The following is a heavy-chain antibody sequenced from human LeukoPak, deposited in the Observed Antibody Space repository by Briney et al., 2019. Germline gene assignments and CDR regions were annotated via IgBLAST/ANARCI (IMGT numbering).Heavy chain of an antibody. CDR1: GGTFSSYA. CDR3: VLSKSITMIYFFDY. J-gene: IGHJ4*03. V-gene: IGHV1-69*13. Sequence: ASVKVSCKASGGTFSSYAISWVRQAPGQGLEWMGGIIPIFGTANYAQKFQGRVTITADESTSTAYMELSSLRSEDTAVYYCVLSKSITMIYFFDYWGQGTTVTVSS. CDR2: IIPIFGTA. D-gene: IGHD3-22*01.